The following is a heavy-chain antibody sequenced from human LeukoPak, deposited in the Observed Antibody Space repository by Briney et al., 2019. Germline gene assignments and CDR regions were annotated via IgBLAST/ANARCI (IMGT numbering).Heavy chain of an antibody. V-gene: IGHV3-7*01. J-gene: IGHJ4*02. CDR3: ARVWQDYSGVDY. D-gene: IGHD2-21*01. CDR1: GFTFSSYW. Sequence: PGGSLRLSCAASGFTFSSYWMSWVRQAPGKGLEWVANINKDGGEKYYVDSVKGRFTISRDNAKNSLYLQMNSLRDEDTAVYYCARVWQDYSGVDYWGQGTLVTVSS. CDR2: INKDGGEK.